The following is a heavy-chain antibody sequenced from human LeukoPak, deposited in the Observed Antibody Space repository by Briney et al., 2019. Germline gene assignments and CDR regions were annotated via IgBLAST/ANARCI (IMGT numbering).Heavy chain of an antibody. CDR1: GGSISSYY. CDR2: IYTSGST. Sequence: KPSETLSLTCTVSGGSISSYYWSWIRQPAGKGLEWIGRIYTSGSTNYNPSLKSRVTMSVDTSKNQFSLKLSSVTAADTAVYYCARVPAFTIFGVVTYYYYYMDVWGKGTTVTVSS. V-gene: IGHV4-4*07. CDR3: ARVPAFTIFGVVTYYYYYMDV. J-gene: IGHJ6*03. D-gene: IGHD3-3*01.